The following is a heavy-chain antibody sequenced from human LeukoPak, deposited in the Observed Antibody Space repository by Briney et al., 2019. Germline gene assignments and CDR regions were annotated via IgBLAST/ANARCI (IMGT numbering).Heavy chain of an antibody. V-gene: IGHV4-39*01. CDR1: GGSISSSSYY. D-gene: IGHD3-10*01. CDR2: IYYSGST. Sequence: SETLSLTCAVSGGSISSSSYYWGWIRQPPGKGLEWIGSIYYSGSTYYTPSLKSRVTISVDTSKNQFSLKLSSVTAADTAVYYCASLLPLWFGELSYFDYWGQGTLVTVSS. J-gene: IGHJ4*02. CDR3: ASLLPLWFGELSYFDY.